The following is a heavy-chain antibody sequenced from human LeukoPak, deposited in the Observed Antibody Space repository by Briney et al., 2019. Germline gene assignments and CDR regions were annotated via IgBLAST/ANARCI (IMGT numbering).Heavy chain of an antibody. D-gene: IGHD3-3*01. CDR3: ARATYYDFWSGYFRQGGDWFDP. J-gene: IGHJ5*02. CDR1: GGSFSGYY. Sequence: SETLSLTCAVYGGSFSGYYWSWIRQPPGKGLEWIGEINHSGSTNYNPSLKSRVTISVDTSKNQFSLKRSSVTAADTAVYYCARATYYDFWSGYFRQGGDWFDPWGQGTLVTVSS. V-gene: IGHV4-34*01. CDR2: INHSGST.